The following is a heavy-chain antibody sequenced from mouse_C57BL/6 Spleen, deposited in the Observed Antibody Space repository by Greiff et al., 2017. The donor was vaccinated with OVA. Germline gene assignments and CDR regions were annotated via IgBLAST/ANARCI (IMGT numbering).Heavy chain of an antibody. CDR3: ARGGGYDCYAMDY. D-gene: IGHD2-2*01. Sequence: EVQVVESGGGLVKPGGSLKLSCAASGFTFSDFGIHWVRQAPEKGLEWVVYISSGSSTIYYADTVKGRFTISRDNAKNTLFLQMTSLRSEDTAMYYCARGGGYDCYAMDYWGQGTSVTVSS. V-gene: IGHV5-17*01. J-gene: IGHJ4*01. CDR2: ISSGSSTI. CDR1: GFTFSDFG.